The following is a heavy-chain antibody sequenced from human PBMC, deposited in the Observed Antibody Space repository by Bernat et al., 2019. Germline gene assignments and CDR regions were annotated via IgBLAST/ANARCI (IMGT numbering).Heavy chain of an antibody. V-gene: IGHV4-34*01. CDR3: ARGLPGPRLQH. J-gene: IGHJ1*01. Sequence: QVQLQQWGAGLLKPSETLSLICAVNGGSFSGYYWTWIRQPPGKGLEWIGEISHSGSTSYNSSLKSRATISVDTSNNQFSLKLTSVTAADTALYYCARGLPGPRLQHWGQGSLLTVSS. CDR1: GGSFSGYY. CDR2: ISHSGST.